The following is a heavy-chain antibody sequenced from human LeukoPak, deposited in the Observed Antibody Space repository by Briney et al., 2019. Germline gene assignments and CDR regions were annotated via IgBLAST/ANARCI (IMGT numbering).Heavy chain of an antibody. D-gene: IGHD3-3*01. V-gene: IGHV3-30*02. Sequence: GSLRLSCVASGFIFSDFDMHWVRQAPGKGLEWVASMRNDGSQIYYAESVKGRFTISRDNSKNTLYVEMNSLRVEDTAMYYCAKDEIGFLEFLYWGQGTLVTVSS. CDR3: AKDEIGFLEFLY. CDR1: GFIFSDFD. J-gene: IGHJ4*02. CDR2: MRNDGSQI.